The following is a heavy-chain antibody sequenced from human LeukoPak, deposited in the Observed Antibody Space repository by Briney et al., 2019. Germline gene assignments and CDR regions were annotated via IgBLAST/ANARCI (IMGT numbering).Heavy chain of an antibody. CDR2: IYSGGST. V-gene: IGHV3-53*01. D-gene: IGHD6-19*01. CDR1: GFTVSSNY. CDR3: AREGAAVAGTRPYYFDY. J-gene: IGHJ4*02. Sequence: PGGSLRLSCAASGFTVSSNYMSWVRQAPGEGLEWVSVIYSGGSTYYADSVKGRFTISGDNAKNSLYLQMNSLRAEDTAVYYCAREGAAVAGTRPYYFDYWGQGTLVTVSS.